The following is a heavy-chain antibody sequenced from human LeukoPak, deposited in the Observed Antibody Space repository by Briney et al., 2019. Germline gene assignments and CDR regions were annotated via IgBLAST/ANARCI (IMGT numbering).Heavy chain of an antibody. CDR1: GGSISSSSYY. V-gene: IGHV4-39*07. CDR2: INHSGST. D-gene: IGHD1-1*01. CDR3: ARGIPNWNWSQPTGNWFDP. Sequence: PSETLSLTCTVSGGSISSSSYYWSWIRQPPGRGLEWIGEINHSGSTNYNPSLKSRVTISVDTSKNQFSLKLSSVTAADTAVYYCARGIPNWNWSQPTGNWFDPWGQGTLVTVSS. J-gene: IGHJ5*02.